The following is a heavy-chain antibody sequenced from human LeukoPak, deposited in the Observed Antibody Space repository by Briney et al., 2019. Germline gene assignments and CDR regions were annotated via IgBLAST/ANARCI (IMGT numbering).Heavy chain of an antibody. V-gene: IGHV3-23*01. J-gene: IGHJ1*01. D-gene: IGHD3-3*01. CDR3: AKLGYYDFWSGLATEYFQH. CDR2: ISGSGGST. CDR1: GFTFSSYA. Sequence: GGSLRLSCAASGFTFSSYAMSWVRQAPGKGLEWVSAISGSGGSTYYADSVKGRFTISRDNSKNTLYLQMNSLRAEDTAVYYCAKLGYYDFWSGLATEYFQHWGQGTLVTVSS.